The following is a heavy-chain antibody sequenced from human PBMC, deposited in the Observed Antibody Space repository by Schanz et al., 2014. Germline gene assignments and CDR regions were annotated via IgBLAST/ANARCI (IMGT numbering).Heavy chain of an antibody. D-gene: IGHD5-12*01. CDR1: GFTFSSYA. CDR2: IGVDGTTT. CDR3: ARDFHGYGPHLDY. V-gene: IGHV3-NL1*01. J-gene: IGHJ4*02. Sequence: VQLLESGGGLVQPGGSLRLSCAASGFTFSSYALHWVRQAPGKGLEWVSVIGVDGTTTYYADSVKGRFTVSRDNSKNTLYLQLNSLRAEDTAVYYCARDFHGYGPHLDYWGQGSLVTVSS.